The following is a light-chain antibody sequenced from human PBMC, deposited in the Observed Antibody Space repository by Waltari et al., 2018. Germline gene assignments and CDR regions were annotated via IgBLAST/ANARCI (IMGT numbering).Light chain of an antibody. CDR2: GAS. Sequence: AIRITQSPSSLSASTGDRVTITCRACQGISSYLAWYQQKPGKAPKLLIYGASTLQSGVPSRFSGSGSGTDFTLTISCLQSEDFATYYCQQYHNYPFFGGGTRVEIK. CDR3: QQYHNYPF. J-gene: IGKJ4*01. V-gene: IGKV1-8*01. CDR1: QGISSY.